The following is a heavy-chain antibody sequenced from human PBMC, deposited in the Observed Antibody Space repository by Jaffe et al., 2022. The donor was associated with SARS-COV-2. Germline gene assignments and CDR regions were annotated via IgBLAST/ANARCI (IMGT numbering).Heavy chain of an antibody. CDR1: GFTFSTYV. J-gene: IGHJ6*02. Sequence: EVQLLESGGGLVQPGGSLRLSCAASGFTFSTYVMSWVRQAPEKGLEWVSTISGSGGSTYYADSVKGRFTISRDNSKNTLYLQMNSLRAEDAAVYYCVKDPGGIYYYYGMDVWGQGTTVTVSS. D-gene: IGHD3-16*01. V-gene: IGHV3-23*01. CDR3: VKDPGGIYYYYGMDV. CDR2: ISGSGGST.